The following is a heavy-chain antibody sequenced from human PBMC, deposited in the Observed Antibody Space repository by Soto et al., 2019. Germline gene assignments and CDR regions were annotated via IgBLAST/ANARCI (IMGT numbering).Heavy chain of an antibody. V-gene: IGHV3-33*01. J-gene: IGHJ6*02. CDR2: IWYDGSNK. Sequence: PGGSLRLSCAASGFTFSSYGMHWVRQAPGKGLEWVAVIWYDGSNKYYADSVKGRFTISRDNSKNTLYLQMNSLRAEDTAVYYCARDLVAATQPYYYYGMDVWGQGTTVTVSS. CDR1: GFTFSSYG. CDR3: ARDLVAATQPYYYYGMDV. D-gene: IGHD2-15*01.